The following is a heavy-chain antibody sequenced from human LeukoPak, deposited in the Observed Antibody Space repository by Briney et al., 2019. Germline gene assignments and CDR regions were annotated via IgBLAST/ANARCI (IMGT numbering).Heavy chain of an antibody. J-gene: IGHJ4*02. D-gene: IGHD2-2*01. V-gene: IGHV3-7*03. CDR2: INQDASEI. Sequence: GGSLRLSCAASGFTFSTYWMNWYRQAPGKGLEWVGNINQDASEINYVDSVRGRFTISRDKSNNMLHLQMNSLRAEDTAVYYCARDRYCVSTNCPYDCWGQGTPVTVSS. CDR1: GFTFSTYW. CDR3: ARDRYCVSTNCPYDC.